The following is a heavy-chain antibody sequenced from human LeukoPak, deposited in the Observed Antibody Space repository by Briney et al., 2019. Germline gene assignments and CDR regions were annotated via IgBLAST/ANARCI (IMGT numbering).Heavy chain of an antibody. D-gene: IGHD5-24*01. CDR1: GYTFTGYY. V-gene: IGHV1-2*02. CDR3: ARDGYGYNLDRTVCFDP. CDR2: INPNSGGT. Sequence: ASVKVSCKASGYTFTGYYMHWVRQAPGQGLEWMGWINPNSGGTNYAQKFQGRVTMTRDTSISTAYMELSRLRSDDTAVYYCARDGYGYNLDRTVCFDPGRQGTVVSVSS. J-gene: IGHJ5*02.